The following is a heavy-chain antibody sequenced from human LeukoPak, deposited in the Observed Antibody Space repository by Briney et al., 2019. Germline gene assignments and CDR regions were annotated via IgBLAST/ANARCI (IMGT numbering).Heavy chain of an antibody. CDR1: GGSFSGYY. CDR2: INHSGST. D-gene: IGHD3-3*01. CDR3: ARGSKFWSGYLKKNWFDP. V-gene: IGHV4-34*01. Sequence: SETLSLTCAVYGGSFSGYYWSWIRQPPGKGLEWIGEINHSGSTNYNPSLKSRVTISVDTSKNQFSLKLSSVTAADTAVYYCARGSKFWSGYLKKNWFDPRGQGTLVTVSS. J-gene: IGHJ5*02.